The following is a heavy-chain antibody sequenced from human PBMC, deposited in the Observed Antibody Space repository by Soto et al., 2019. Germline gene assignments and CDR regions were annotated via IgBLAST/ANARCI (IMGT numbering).Heavy chain of an antibody. J-gene: IGHJ3*02. CDR3: ARDPPFSRGGDSSGYLYDAFDI. V-gene: IGHV1-18*01. D-gene: IGHD3-22*01. CDR2: ISAYNGNT. CDR1: GYTFTSYG. Sequence: GASVKVSCKASGYTFTSYGISWVRQAPGQGLEWMGWISAYNGNTNYAQKLQGRVTMTTDTSTSTAYMELRSLRSDDTAVYYCARDPPFSRGGDSSGYLYDAFDIWGQGTMVTVSS.